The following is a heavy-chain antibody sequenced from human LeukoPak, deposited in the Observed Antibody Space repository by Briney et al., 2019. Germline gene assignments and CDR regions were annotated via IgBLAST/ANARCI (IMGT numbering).Heavy chain of an antibody. CDR2: IYYSGST. Sequence: SETLSLTCTVSGGSISSYYWSWIRQPPGKGLEWIGYIYYSGSTNYNPSLKSRVTISVDTSKNQFSLKLSSVTAADTAVYYCAGDNDSRDPPHFDYWGQGTLVTVSS. D-gene: IGHD3-16*01. J-gene: IGHJ4*02. CDR3: AGDNDSRDPPHFDY. CDR1: GGSISSYY. V-gene: IGHV4-59*01.